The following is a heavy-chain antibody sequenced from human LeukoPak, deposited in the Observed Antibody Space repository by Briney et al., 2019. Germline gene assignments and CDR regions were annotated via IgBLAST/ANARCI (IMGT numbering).Heavy chain of an antibody. CDR1: GGSISSYY. D-gene: IGHD3-10*01. V-gene: IGHV4-4*07. CDR2: IYTTGST. CDR3: AREAYYYGSGSYYTTYSYYYMDV. J-gene: IGHJ6*03. Sequence: PSETLSLTCTVSGGSISSYYWSWIRQPAGKGLEWLGRIYTTGSTNYNPSLKSRVTLSVDTSKNQFSLRLSSVTAADTAVYYCAREAYYYGSGSYYTTYSYYYMDVWGRGTTVTISS.